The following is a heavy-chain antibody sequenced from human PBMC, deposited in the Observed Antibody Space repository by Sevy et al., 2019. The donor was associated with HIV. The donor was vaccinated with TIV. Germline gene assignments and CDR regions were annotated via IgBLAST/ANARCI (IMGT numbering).Heavy chain of an antibody. CDR2: IFYTGTA. CDR3: ARLGHYSDSNSRYNWLDP. J-gene: IGHJ5*02. D-gene: IGHD3-22*01. CDR1: GGSVSSSTYH. V-gene: IGHV4-39*01. Sequence: SETLSLTCAVSGGSVSSSTYHWSWIRQPPGKGLEWIATIFYTGTAYYNPSLQSRTTISVDTSKNQFSLKLTSMTAADTAVYDCARLGHYSDSNSRYNWLDPWGQGTLVTVSS.